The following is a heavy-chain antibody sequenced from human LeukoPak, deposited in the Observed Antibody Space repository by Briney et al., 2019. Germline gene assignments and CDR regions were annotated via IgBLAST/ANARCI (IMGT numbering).Heavy chain of an antibody. J-gene: IGHJ5*02. CDR3: ARAARADCTSPTCHSWLAP. V-gene: IGHV3-74*01. Sequence: AGGSLRLSCAAPGFTLSNSWIHWVRQAPGKGLVWVSRINSDGSTTTYADSVKGRFTISRDNAKNTLYLQMNSLRAEDTAVYYCARAARADCTSPTCHSWLAPWGQGTQVTVSS. D-gene: IGHD2/OR15-2a*01. CDR1: GFTLSNSW. CDR2: INSDGSTT.